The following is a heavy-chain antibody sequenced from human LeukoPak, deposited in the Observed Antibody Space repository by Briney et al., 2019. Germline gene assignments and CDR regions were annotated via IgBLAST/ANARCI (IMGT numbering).Heavy chain of an antibody. Sequence: GASVKVSCKASGWSFSNHGICWVRQAPGQGLEWMGWIGADNGDTHYAQKLQGRVTMTTDTYTNTAYMELRGLRSDDTAVYYCARASSPYNWYFDLWGRGTLVTVSS. CDR2: IGADNGDT. V-gene: IGHV1-18*01. CDR3: ARASSPYNWYFDL. D-gene: IGHD4-11*01. J-gene: IGHJ2*01. CDR1: GWSFSNHG.